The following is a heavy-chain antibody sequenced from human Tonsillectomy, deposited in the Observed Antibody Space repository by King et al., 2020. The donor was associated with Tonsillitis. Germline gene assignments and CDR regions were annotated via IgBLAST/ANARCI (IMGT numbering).Heavy chain of an antibody. D-gene: IGHD4-11*01. J-gene: IGHJ6*02. CDR1: GFTFNSFA. CDR3: AKVGSLTTVTTHYYYGMDV. V-gene: IGHV3-30*18. CDR2: ISYDGSNN. Sequence: QLVQSGGGVVQPGRSLRLSCAASGFTFNSFAMHWVRQAPGKGLEWVAVISYDGSNNYYADSVKGRFTISRDNSKNTLYLQMDSLRAEDTAGYYCAKVGSLTTVTTHYYYGMDVWGQGTTVTVSS.